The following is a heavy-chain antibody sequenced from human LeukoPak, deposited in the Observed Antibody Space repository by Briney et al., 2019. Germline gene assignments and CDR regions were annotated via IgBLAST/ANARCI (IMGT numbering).Heavy chain of an antibody. CDR2: ISYDGSNK. CDR3: AKIGLPSGTQPSWFDP. J-gene: IGHJ5*02. D-gene: IGHD1/OR15-1a*01. Sequence: GGSLRLSCAASGFTFSSYGMHWVRQAPGKGLEWGAVISYDGSNKYYADSVKGRFTISRDNSKNPLYLQMNSLRAEDTAVYYCAKIGLPSGTQPSWFDPRGQGTLVTVSS. V-gene: IGHV3-30*18. CDR1: GFTFSSYG.